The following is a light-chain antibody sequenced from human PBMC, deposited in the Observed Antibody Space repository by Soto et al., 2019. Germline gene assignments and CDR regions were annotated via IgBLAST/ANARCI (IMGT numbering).Light chain of an antibody. J-gene: IGKJ4*01. CDR1: QSVSSSY. CDR3: QQFSSYPLT. Sequence: EIVLTQSPGTLSLSPGERATLSCRASQSVSSSYLVWHQQKPGQAPRLLIYAASHRATGIPDRFSGSGSGIDFTLTISRLEPEDFAVYYCQQFSSYPLTFGGGTKVDIK. V-gene: IGKV3-20*01. CDR2: AAS.